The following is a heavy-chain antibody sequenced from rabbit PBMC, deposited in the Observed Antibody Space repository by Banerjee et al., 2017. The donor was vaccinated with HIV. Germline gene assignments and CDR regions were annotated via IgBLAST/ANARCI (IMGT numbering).Heavy chain of an antibody. V-gene: IGHV1S40*01. CDR2: IYTGDGST. Sequence: QSLEESGGGLVQPEGSLTLTCTVSGFSLSSNAMCWVRQAPGKGLEWIACIYTGDGSTYYASWAKGRFPISKTSSTTVTLQMTSLTGADTGTYFCARDDVGNVDWGATNLWGQGTLVTVS. D-gene: IGHD4-1*01. CDR1: GFSLSSNA. J-gene: IGHJ4*01. CDR3: ARDDVGNVDWGATNL.